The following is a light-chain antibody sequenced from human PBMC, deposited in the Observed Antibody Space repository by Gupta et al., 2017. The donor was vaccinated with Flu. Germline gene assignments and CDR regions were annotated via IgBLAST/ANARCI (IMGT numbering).Light chain of an antibody. CDR2: GAS. J-gene: IGKJ2*01. Sequence: EIVLTQSPGTLSLSPGERATLSCRASQSVSSSYLAWYQQKPGQAPRLLIYGASSRATGIPDTFSGSGSGTDFTLTISRLEPEDFAVYYCQQYDSSRYTFGQGTKLEIK. V-gene: IGKV3-20*01. CDR1: QSVSSSY. CDR3: QQYDSSRYT.